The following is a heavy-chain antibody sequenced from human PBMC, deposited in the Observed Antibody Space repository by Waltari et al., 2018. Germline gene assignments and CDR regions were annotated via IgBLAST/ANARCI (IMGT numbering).Heavy chain of an antibody. V-gene: IGHV5-51*01. Sequence: EAHLVQSGAEVKQPGESLKISCKGSGYSFTNYWIGWVRQVPGKGLEWMGLIYPGDSDTRYSLSFQGQVTISADKSINPAYLQWSSLKASDTAMYYCGRGGYSGYEFDYWGQGTLVTVSS. D-gene: IGHD5-12*01. CDR1: GYSFTNYW. J-gene: IGHJ4*02. CDR3: GRGGYSGYEFDY. CDR2: IYPGDSDT.